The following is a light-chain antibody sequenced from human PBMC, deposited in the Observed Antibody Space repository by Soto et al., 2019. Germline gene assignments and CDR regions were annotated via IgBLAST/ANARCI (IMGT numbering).Light chain of an antibody. CDR2: GAS. Sequence: EIVMTQSPATLSVSPGERATLSCRASRAININLAWYQQKPGQAPRLLIYGASTRATGIPARFSGSGSGTEFTLTISSLQSEDFAVYYCQQYNTWPRTFGQGTKVEIK. J-gene: IGKJ1*01. CDR1: RAININ. CDR3: QQYNTWPRT. V-gene: IGKV3-15*01.